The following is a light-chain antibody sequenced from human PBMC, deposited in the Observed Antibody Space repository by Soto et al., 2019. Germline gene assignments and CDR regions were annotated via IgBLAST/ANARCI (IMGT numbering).Light chain of an antibody. Sequence: QSVLTQPASVSGSPGQSITISCTGTSGDIGSYNRVSWYQQHPGKAPKLIIYEVTDRPSGVSNRFSGSKSGNTASLTISGLQAEYEAEYYCSSYTNINTRACVFGTRTKLPVL. V-gene: IGLV2-14*01. CDR2: EVT. J-gene: IGLJ1*01. CDR3: SSYTNINTRACV. CDR1: SGDIGSYNR.